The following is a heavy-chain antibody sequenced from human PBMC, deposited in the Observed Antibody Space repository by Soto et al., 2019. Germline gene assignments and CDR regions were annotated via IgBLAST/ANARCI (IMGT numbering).Heavy chain of an antibody. D-gene: IGHD3-10*02. Sequence: KPSETPSLTCAVSGDSIISIYQWAWIRQTAGRGLERVASIYHSGTTYYNPSLRSRVTISVDTSKNQFSLNLRSVTAADWAVYYCGRSDNVGFYPHWGQGNLVTVCS. CDR2: IYHSGTT. CDR3: GRSDNVGFYPH. J-gene: IGHJ4*02. V-gene: IGHV4-38-2*01. CDR1: GDSIISIYQ.